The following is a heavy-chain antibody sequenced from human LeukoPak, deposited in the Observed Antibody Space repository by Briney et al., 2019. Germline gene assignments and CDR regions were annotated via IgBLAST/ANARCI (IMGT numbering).Heavy chain of an antibody. V-gene: IGHV1-46*01. Sequence: ASVKVSCKASGYTFTSYYMHWVRQAPGQGLGWMGIINPSGGSTSYAQKFQGRVTMTRDTSTSTVYMELSSLRAEDTAIYYCARGLTRGFDPWGQGTLVTVSS. CDR2: INPSGGST. CDR1: GYTFTSYY. D-gene: IGHD5-12*01. CDR3: ARGLTRGFDP. J-gene: IGHJ5*02.